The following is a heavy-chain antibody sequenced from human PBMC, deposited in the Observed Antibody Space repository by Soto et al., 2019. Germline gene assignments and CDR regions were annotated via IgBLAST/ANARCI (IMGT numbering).Heavy chain of an antibody. V-gene: IGHV4-59*01. Sequence: SVPLSHTSSIAEGSSISYYWRRIRQPPGKGLEWIGYIYYSGSVNYNPSLKSRVTLSVDTSKNQFFLKLNSVTAADTAVYYCERVPFHRSPVDNWGQGTLVTVSS. CDR3: ERVPFHRSPVDN. CDR2: IYYSGSV. CDR1: EGSSISYY. J-gene: IGHJ4*02.